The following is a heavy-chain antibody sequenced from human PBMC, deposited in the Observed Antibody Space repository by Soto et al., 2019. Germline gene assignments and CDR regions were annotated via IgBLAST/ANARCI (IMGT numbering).Heavy chain of an antibody. CDR3: AHKGPEDWPLDN. CDR1: GFSLSTSGVG. J-gene: IGHJ4*02. D-gene: IGHD3-9*01. CDR2: IYWDDSK. Sequence: QITLKESGPTLVRPTQTLTLTCAFSGFSLSTSGVGVGWIRQPPGKALEWLAVIYWDDSKHYSPSLRRRLTITKDTSKNQVVLTMTNMDPMDTGTYYCAHKGPEDWPLDNWGQGTLVTVSS. V-gene: IGHV2-5*02.